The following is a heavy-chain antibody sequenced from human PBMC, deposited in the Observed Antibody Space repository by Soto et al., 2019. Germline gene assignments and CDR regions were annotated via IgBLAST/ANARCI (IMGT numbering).Heavy chain of an antibody. CDR3: AAYGSGRLGGYYYYMDV. J-gene: IGHJ6*03. V-gene: IGHV4-39*01. Sequence: PSETLSLTCPFSGCSLSSSSYYWGWVRPPPGKGLEWIGSIYYSGSTYYNPSLKSRVTISVDTSKNQFSLKLSSVTAADTAVYYCAAYGSGRLGGYYYYMDVWGKGTTVTVSS. CDR2: IYYSGST. D-gene: IGHD3-10*01. CDR1: GCSLSSSSYY.